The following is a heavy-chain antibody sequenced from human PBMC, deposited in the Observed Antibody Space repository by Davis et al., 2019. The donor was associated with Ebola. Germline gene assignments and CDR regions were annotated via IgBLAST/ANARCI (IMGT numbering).Heavy chain of an antibody. Sequence: SVKVSCKASGYTFTSYAISWVRQAPGQGLEWMGGIIPIFGTANYAQKFQGRVTITADESTSTAYMELSSLRSEDTAVYYCASLPKVIAVAGYFDYWGQGTLVTVSS. CDR2: IIPIFGTA. J-gene: IGHJ4*02. V-gene: IGHV1-69*13. CDR1: GYTFTSYA. D-gene: IGHD6-19*01. CDR3: ASLPKVIAVAGYFDY.